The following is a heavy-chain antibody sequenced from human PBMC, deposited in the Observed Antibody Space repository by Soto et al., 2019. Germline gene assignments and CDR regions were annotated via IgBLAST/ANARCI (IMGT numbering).Heavy chain of an antibody. V-gene: IGHV3-23*01. Sequence: GGSLRLSCAASGFTFSSYAMSWVRQAPGKGLEWVSAISGSGGSTYYADSVKGRFTISRDNSKNTLYLQMNSLRAEDTAVYYCAKGIIWFGELTGDGMDVWGQGTTVTVSS. D-gene: IGHD3-10*01. CDR2: ISGSGGST. CDR1: GFTFSSYA. CDR3: AKGIIWFGELTGDGMDV. J-gene: IGHJ6*02.